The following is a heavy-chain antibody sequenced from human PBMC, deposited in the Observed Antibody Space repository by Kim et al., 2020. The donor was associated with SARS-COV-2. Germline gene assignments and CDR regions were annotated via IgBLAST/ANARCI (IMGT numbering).Heavy chain of an antibody. Sequence: SETLSLTCAVYGGSFSGYYWSWIRQPPGKGLEWIGEINHSGSTNYNPSLKSRVTISVDTSKNQFSLKLSSVTAADTAVYYCARGRPYYYGSGSYPDTVLRYFQHWGQGTLVTVSS. CDR1: GGSFSGYY. V-gene: IGHV4-34*01. CDR2: INHSGST. J-gene: IGHJ1*01. D-gene: IGHD3-10*01. CDR3: ARGRPYYYGSGSYPDTVLRYFQH.